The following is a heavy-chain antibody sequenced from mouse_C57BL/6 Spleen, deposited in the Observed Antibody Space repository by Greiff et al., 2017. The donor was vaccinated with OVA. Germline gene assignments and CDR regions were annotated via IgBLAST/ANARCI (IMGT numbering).Heavy chain of an antibody. D-gene: IGHD1-1*01. J-gene: IGHJ2*01. Sequence: VQLQQPGAELVKPGASVKLSCKASGYTFTSYWMHWVKQRPGRGLEWIGRIDPNSGGTKYNEKFKSKATLTVDKPSSTAYMQISSLTSEDSAVYYCARDTLVSPFDYWGQGTTLTVSS. CDR2: IDPNSGGT. CDR3: ARDTLVSPFDY. CDR1: GYTFTSYW. V-gene: IGHV1-72*01.